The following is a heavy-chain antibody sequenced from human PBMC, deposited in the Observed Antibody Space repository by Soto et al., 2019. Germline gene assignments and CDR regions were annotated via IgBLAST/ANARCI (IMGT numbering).Heavy chain of an antibody. D-gene: IGHD3-10*01. CDR2: INPHNGNT. Sequence: QVQVVQSGAEVKKPGASVTISCKTSGYTFTDDYLHWVRQAPGQGLEWMGWINPHNGNTNYAQKFMGRVSMTRDTSTSTAYMELLGLTSDDTAPYYCARAVYCGHDCYSYGMDVWGQGTTVTVSS. J-gene: IGHJ6*02. V-gene: IGHV1-2*02. CDR3: ARAVYCGHDCYSYGMDV. CDR1: GYTFTDDY.